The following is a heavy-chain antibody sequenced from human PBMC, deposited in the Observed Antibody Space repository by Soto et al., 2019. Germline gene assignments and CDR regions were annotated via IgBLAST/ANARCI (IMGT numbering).Heavy chain of an antibody. Sequence: PGGSLRLSCAASGFPFSSYEMSWVRQAPGKGLEYISYISGTGSTISYADSAKGRFTISRDNAKNSLYLQMNNLRAEDTAVYYCARGVYDSSGYYYPWGQGTLVTVSS. V-gene: IGHV3-48*03. CDR1: GFPFSSYE. CDR3: ARGVYDSSGYYYP. CDR2: ISGTGSTI. D-gene: IGHD3-22*01. J-gene: IGHJ5*02.